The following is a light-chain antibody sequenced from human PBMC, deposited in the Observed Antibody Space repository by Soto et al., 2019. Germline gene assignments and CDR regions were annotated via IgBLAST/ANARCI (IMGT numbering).Light chain of an antibody. CDR2: EVN. Sequence: QSVLTQPPSASGSPGQSVAISCTGTSSDIGGYNYVSWYQQHPGKAPKLIIYEVNKRPSGVPDRFSGSKSGNTASLTVSGLQAEDEADYYCCSFAASGVFGGGTKLTVL. CDR3: CSFAASGV. CDR1: SSDIGGYNY. J-gene: IGLJ3*02. V-gene: IGLV2-8*01.